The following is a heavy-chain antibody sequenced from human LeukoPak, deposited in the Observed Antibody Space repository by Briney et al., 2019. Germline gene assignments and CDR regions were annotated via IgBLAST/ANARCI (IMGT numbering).Heavy chain of an antibody. Sequence: GGSLRLSCAASGFTFSNHGMNWVRQAPGKGLEWLSGVSPPGGGTYYADSVKGRFTISRDDSKNTLSLQMNSLKASDTAIYYCARRMYYYGSGSYFPFDYWGQGTLVTVSS. V-gene: IGHV3-23*01. CDR1: GFTFSNHG. D-gene: IGHD3-10*01. CDR3: ARRMYYYGSGSYFPFDY. J-gene: IGHJ4*02. CDR2: VSPPGGGT.